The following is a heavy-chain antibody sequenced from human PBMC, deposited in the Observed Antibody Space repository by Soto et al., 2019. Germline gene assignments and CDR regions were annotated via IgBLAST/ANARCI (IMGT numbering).Heavy chain of an antibody. D-gene: IGHD5-12*01. Sequence: QVQLQQSGPGLVKPSQTLSLTCAISGDSVSSNSAAWSWLRQSPSRGLEWLGRTYYRSKWYYDYAPSVKSRIATIPATSKNQFSLQLASVTPDDAAVYYCARVGSGYRGHYYFDYWGQGSLVTVSS. CDR1: GDSVSSNSAA. J-gene: IGHJ4*02. CDR3: ARVGSGYRGHYYFDY. CDR2: TYYRSKWYY. V-gene: IGHV6-1*02.